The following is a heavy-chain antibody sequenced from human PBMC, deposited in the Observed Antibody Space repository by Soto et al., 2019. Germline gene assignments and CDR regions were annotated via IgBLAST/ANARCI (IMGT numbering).Heavy chain of an antibody. D-gene: IGHD3-10*02. J-gene: IGHJ3*02. CDR1: GGSISSSSYY. CDR2: IYYSGST. Sequence: QLQLQESGPGLVKPSETLSLTCTVSGGSISSSSYYWGWIRQPPGKGLEWIGSIYYSGSTYYNPSLKSRVTISVDTSKNQFSLKLSSVTAADTAVYYCASSTPTLFGEAAFDIWGQGTMVTVSS. CDR3: ASSTPTLFGEAAFDI. V-gene: IGHV4-39*01.